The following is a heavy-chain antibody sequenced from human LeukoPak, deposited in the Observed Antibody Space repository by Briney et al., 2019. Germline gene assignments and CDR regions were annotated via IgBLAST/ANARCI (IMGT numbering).Heavy chain of an antibody. J-gene: IGHJ3*02. Sequence: GGSLRLSCAASGFTFSRSWMGWVRQAPGKGLEWVANIKQDGTSKYYVDSVMGRFTISRDNAKNSLYLQMNSLRAEDTAVYYCAREALAFDIWGQGAMVTVSS. CDR1: GFTFSRSW. V-gene: IGHV3-7*01. CDR3: AREALAFDI. CDR2: IKQDGTSK.